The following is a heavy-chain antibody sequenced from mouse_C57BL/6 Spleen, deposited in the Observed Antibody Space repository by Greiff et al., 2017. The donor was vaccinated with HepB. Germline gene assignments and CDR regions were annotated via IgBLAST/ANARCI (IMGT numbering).Heavy chain of an antibody. V-gene: IGHV1-82*01. CDR2: IYPGDGDT. D-gene: IGHD1-1*01. CDR1: GYAFSSSW. J-gene: IGHJ1*03. Sequence: VKLVESGPELVKPGASVKISCKASGYAFSSSWMNWVKQRPGKGLEWIGRIYPGDGDTNYNGKFKGKATLTADKSSSTAYMQLSSLTSEDSAVYFGARGAATVVARYFDVWGTGTTVTVSS. CDR3: ARGAATVVARYFDV.